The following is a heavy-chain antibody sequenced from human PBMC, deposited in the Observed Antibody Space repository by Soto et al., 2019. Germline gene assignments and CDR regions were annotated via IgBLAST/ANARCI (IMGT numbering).Heavy chain of an antibody. V-gene: IGHV1-2*02. CDR1: GYTFTGYY. D-gene: IGHD3-22*01. Sequence: QVPLVQSGAEVKKPGASVKVSCKASGYTFTGYYMHWVRQAPGQGLEWMGWINPNSGGTNYAQKFQGRSTMTRDTSISTAYMELSRLRSDDTAVYYCASPGGYYDSSGMGDYWGQGTLVTVSS. CDR3: ASPGGYYDSSGMGDY. CDR2: INPNSGGT. J-gene: IGHJ4*02.